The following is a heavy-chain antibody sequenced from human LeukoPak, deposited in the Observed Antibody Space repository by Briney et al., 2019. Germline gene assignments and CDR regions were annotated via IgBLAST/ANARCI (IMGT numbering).Heavy chain of an antibody. V-gene: IGHV3-53*05. CDR1: GFSVKTHY. J-gene: IGHJ6*02. Sequence: GGSLRLSCAASGFSVKTHYMGWVRQAPGKGLDWVSVLHSGGTTYYADSVMGRFTISRDNSKNTLYLQMNLLRSGDTAVYYCARDYGMDVWGQGTTVTVSS. CDR2: LHSGGTT. CDR3: ARDYGMDV.